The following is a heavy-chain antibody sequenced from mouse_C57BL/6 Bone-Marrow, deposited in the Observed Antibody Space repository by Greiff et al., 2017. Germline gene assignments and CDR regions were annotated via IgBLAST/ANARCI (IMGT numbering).Heavy chain of an antibody. D-gene: IGHD1-1*01. CDR3: ARKEITVGYFDV. Sequence: VQLQQSGPELVKPGASVKISCKASGYSFTGYYMNWVKQSPEKSLEWIGEINPSTGGTTYNQKFKAKATLTVDKSSSTAYMQLKSLTSEDSAVYYCARKEITVGYFDVWGTGTTVTVSS. CDR2: INPSTGGT. J-gene: IGHJ1*03. V-gene: IGHV1-42*01. CDR1: GYSFTGYY.